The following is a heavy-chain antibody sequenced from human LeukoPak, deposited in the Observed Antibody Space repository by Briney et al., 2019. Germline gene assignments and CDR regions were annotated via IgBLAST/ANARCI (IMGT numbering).Heavy chain of an antibody. CDR3: ARVETDYGDYVPPPD. J-gene: IGHJ4*02. CDR1: GYTFTGYY. D-gene: IGHD4-17*01. Sequence: ASVKVSCKASGYTFTGYYMHWVRQAPGQGLEWMGRINPNSGGTNYAQKFQGRVTMTRDTSISTAYMELSRLRSDDTAVYYCARVETDYGDYVPPPDWGQGTLVTVSS. CDR2: INPNSGGT. V-gene: IGHV1-2*06.